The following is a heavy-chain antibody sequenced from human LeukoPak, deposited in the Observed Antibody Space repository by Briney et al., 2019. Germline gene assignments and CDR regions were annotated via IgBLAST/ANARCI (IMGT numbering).Heavy chain of an antibody. J-gene: IGHJ4*02. CDR2: MNPNRGDT. V-gene: IGHV1-8*01. CDR1: GYTFTSYD. Sequence: ASVKVSCKASGYTFTSYDIHWVRQATGQGLEWMGRMNPNRGDTDYAQKFQGRVTMTRDTSISTAYMELSSLRSEDTAVYYCARGDCSGGSCLHYGDPPGDYWGQGTLVTVSS. D-gene: IGHD2-15*01. CDR3: ARGDCSGGSCLHYGDPPGDY.